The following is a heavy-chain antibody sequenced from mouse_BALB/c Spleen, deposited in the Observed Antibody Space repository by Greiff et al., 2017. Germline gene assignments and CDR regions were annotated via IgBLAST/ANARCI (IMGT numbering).Heavy chain of an antibody. CDR3: ARSSLTTAQEGFAY. D-gene: IGHD1-2*01. J-gene: IGHJ3*01. Sequence: EVKVVESGGGLVQPGGSRKLSCAASGFTFSSFGMHWVRQAPEKGLEWVAYISSGSSTIYYADTVKGRFTISRDNPKNTLFLQMTSLRSEDTAMYYCARSSLTTAQEGFAYWGQGTLVTVSA. V-gene: IGHV5-17*02. CDR1: GFTFSSFG. CDR2: ISSGSSTI.